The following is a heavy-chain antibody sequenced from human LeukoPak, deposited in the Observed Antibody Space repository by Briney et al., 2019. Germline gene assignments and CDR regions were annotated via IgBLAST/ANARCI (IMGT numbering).Heavy chain of an antibody. Sequence: SETLSLTCTVSGGSISSYYWSWIRQPPGKGLEWIGYIYYSGSTNYNPSLKSRVTISVDTSKNQFSLKLSSVTAADTAVYYCARGQGGSPYYFDYWGQGTLVTVSS. V-gene: IGHV4-59*12. D-gene: IGHD1-26*01. CDR1: GGSISSYY. CDR3: ARGQGGSPYYFDY. J-gene: IGHJ4*02. CDR2: IYYSGST.